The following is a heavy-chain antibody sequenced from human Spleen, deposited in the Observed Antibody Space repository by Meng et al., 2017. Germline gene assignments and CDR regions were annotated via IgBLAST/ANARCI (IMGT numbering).Heavy chain of an antibody. Sequence: SETLSLTCTVSGGSISSSSYYGGWIRQPPGKGLEWIGSLYYGGTTSYNPSLKSRVTISGDTSKKEFSLKMSSVTAADTAVYYCARGGANWGSNYYFDVWGRGTLVTVSS. D-gene: IGHD7-27*01. CDR1: GGSISSSSYY. CDR3: ARGGANWGSNYYFDV. V-gene: IGHV4-39*07. J-gene: IGHJ2*01. CDR2: LYYGGTT.